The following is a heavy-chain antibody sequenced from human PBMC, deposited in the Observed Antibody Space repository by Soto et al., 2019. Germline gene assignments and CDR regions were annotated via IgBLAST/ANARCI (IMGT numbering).Heavy chain of an antibody. Sequence: QVQLVESGGGVVQPGRSQRLSCAAFGFSFSSYAMHWVRQAPGKGLEWVAIISYDGSNEHYADSVKGRFTISRDNSKNTLFLQMNSLRDEDTAVYYCSRDFLDYYDSSGYYLHWGQGTLVTFSS. J-gene: IGHJ1*01. CDR3: SRDFLDYYDSSGYYLH. CDR1: GFSFSSYA. D-gene: IGHD3-22*01. CDR2: ISYDGSNE. V-gene: IGHV3-30-3*01.